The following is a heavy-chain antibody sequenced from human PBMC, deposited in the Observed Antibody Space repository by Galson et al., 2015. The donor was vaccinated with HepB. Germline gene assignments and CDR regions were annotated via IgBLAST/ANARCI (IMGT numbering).Heavy chain of an antibody. Sequence: SLRLSCAASGFTFSSYSMIWARQAPGKGLEWVASISGRDTYIYYPDSLRGRFTISRDNAKNSLYLQMNSLRVEDTAMYYCARGRDYDYVWGNYRYTPLFDFWGQGTLVTVSS. CDR1: GFTFSSYS. CDR2: ISGRDTYI. D-gene: IGHD3-16*02. V-gene: IGHV3-21*01. J-gene: IGHJ4*02. CDR3: ARGRDYDYVWGNYRYTPLFDF.